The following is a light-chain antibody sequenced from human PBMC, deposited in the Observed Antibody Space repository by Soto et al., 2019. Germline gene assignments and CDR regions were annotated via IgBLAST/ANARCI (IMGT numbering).Light chain of an antibody. CDR3: QQYYSSPHT. CDR1: QSVSSSY. V-gene: IGKV3-20*01. Sequence: EIVLTQSPGTLSLSPGERATLSCRASQSVSSSYLAWYQQKPGQAPRLLIYGASSRATGIPDRFSGSGSGTDFTLTISRLEPEDFAVYYCQQYYSSPHTFGVGTKVDIK. J-gene: IGKJ4*01. CDR2: GAS.